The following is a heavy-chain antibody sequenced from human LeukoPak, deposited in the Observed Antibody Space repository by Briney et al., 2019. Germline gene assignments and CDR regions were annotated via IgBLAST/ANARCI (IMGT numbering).Heavy chain of an antibody. D-gene: IGHD3-10*01. V-gene: IGHV1-18*01. CDR3: ARDDNYGSGQPDD. CDR2: ISGYNGNT. Sequence: GASVKVSCKASGYTFTSYGITWVRQAPGQGLEWMGWISGYNGNTNYAQKFQGRVTMTTDTSTSTVYMELRGLRSDDTAVYYCARDDNYGSGQPDDWGQGTLVTVSS. J-gene: IGHJ4*02. CDR1: GYTFTSYG.